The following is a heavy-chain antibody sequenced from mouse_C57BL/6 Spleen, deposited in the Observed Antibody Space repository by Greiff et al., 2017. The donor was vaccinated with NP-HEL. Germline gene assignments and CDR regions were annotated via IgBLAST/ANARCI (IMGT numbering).Heavy chain of an antibody. Sequence: EVKLVESGGGLVKPGGSLKLSCAASGFTFSDYGMHWVRQAPEKGLEWVAYISSGSSTIYYADTVKGRFNISRDNAKNTLFLQMTSLRSEDTAMYYCASHDGYYAMDYWGQGTSVTVSS. D-gene: IGHD2-3*01. CDR3: ASHDGYYAMDY. CDR2: ISSGSSTI. CDR1: GFTFSDYG. V-gene: IGHV5-17*01. J-gene: IGHJ4*01.